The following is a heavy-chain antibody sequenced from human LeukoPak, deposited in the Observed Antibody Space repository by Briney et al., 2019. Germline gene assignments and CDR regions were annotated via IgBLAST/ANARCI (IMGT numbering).Heavy chain of an antibody. D-gene: IGHD2-21*02. V-gene: IGHV3-23*01. CDR3: AKLSGGDCYSSCYYDMDV. Sequence: GGSLRLSCAASGFTFSSYAMSWVRQAPGKGLEWVSSISGGGRTTYYANSVKGRFTISRDNSKNTLYLQMNTLRAEDTAVYYCAKLSGGDCYSSCYYDMDVWGQGTTVTVFS. CDR2: ISGGGRTT. CDR1: GFTFSSYA. J-gene: IGHJ6*02.